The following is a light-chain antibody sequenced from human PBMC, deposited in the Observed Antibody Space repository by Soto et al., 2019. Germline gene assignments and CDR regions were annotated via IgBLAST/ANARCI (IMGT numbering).Light chain of an antibody. J-gene: IGKJ5*01. CDR2: GAS. Sequence: EIVLTQSPATLSLSPGERATLSCGASKSVSRSLAWYQQKPGQAPRLLIYGASTRATGVPPRFSGSRSGTEFTLPIISLQSEDLAVYYCQQYSNWPPITFGQGTRLEIK. V-gene: IGKV3-15*01. CDR3: QQYSNWPPIT. CDR1: KSVSRS.